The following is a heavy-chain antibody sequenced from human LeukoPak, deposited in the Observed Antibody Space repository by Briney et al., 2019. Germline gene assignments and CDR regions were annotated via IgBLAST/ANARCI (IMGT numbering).Heavy chain of an antibody. V-gene: IGHV3-21*01. CDR2: ISSSSSYI. Sequence: GGSPRLSCAASGFTFSSYSMNWVRQAPGKGLEWVSSISSSSSYIYYADSVKGRFTISRDNAKNSLYLQMNSLRAEDTAVYYCARKKVTTRGNWFDPWGQGTLVTVSS. J-gene: IGHJ5*02. D-gene: IGHD4-17*01. CDR1: GFTFSSYS. CDR3: ARKKVTTRGNWFDP.